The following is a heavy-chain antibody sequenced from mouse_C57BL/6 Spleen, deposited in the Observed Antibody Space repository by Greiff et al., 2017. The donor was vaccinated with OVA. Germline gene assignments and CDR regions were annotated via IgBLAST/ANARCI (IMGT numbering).Heavy chain of an antibody. CDR1: GYAFSSSW. Sequence: QVQLKESGPELVKPGASVKISCKASGYAFSSSWMNWVKQRPGKGLEWIGRIYPGDGDTNYNGKFKGKATLTADKSSSTAYMQLSSLTSEDSAVYFCAREFITTVEGFAYWGQGTLVTVSA. V-gene: IGHV1-82*01. J-gene: IGHJ3*01. CDR2: IYPGDGDT. D-gene: IGHD1-1*01. CDR3: AREFITTVEGFAY.